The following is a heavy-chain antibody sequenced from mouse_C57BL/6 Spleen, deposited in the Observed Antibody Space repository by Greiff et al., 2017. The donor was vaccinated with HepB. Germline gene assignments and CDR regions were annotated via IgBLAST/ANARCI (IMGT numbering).Heavy chain of an antibody. V-gene: IGHV1-52*01. CDR2: IDPSDSET. J-gene: IGHJ1*03. Sequence: QVQLQQPGAELVRPGSSVKLSCKASGYTFTSYWMHWVKQRPIQGLEWIGNIDPSDSETHYNQKFKDKATLTVDKSSSTAYMQLSSLTSEDSAVYYCARSGEGYYWYFDVWGTGTTVTVSS. CDR3: ARSGEGYYWYFDV. CDR1: GYTFTSYW. D-gene: IGHD2-3*01.